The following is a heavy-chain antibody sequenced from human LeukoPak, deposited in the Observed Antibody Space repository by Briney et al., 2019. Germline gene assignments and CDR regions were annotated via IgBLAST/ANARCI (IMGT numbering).Heavy chain of an antibody. CDR3: ATNYGGNSDDAFDI. D-gene: IGHD4-23*01. J-gene: IGHJ3*02. Sequence: SQTLSLTCTVSGGSISSGCYYWSWIRQHPGKGLEWIGYIYYSGSTYYNPSLKSRVTISVDTSKNQFSLKLSSVTAADTAVYYCATNYGGNSDDAFDIWGQGTMVTVSS. CDR1: GGSISSGCYY. V-gene: IGHV4-31*03. CDR2: IYYSGST.